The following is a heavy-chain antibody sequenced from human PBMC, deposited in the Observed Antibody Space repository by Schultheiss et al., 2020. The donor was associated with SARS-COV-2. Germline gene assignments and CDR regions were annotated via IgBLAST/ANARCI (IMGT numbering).Heavy chain of an antibody. V-gene: IGHV4-59*10. CDR3: ARRWDIVVVPAAKHAFDI. J-gene: IGHJ3*02. D-gene: IGHD2-2*01. Sequence: SETLSLTCAVYGGSFSGYYWSWIRQPAGKGLEWIGRIYTSGSTNYNPSLKSRVTMSVDTSKNQFSLKLSSVTAADTAVYYCARRWDIVVVPAAKHAFDIWGQGTMVTVSS. CDR2: IYTSGST. CDR1: GGSFSGYY.